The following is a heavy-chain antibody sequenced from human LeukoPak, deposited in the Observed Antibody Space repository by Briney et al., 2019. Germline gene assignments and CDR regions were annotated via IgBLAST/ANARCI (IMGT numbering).Heavy chain of an antibody. J-gene: IGHJ4*02. Sequence: ASVKVSCKASGYTFTGYYIHRVRQAPGQGLEWMGWINPHSGDTNYAQKFQGRVTMTKDTSISTAYIELSSLRSDDTAVYYCARDGDGLGDYWGQGTLVTVSS. CDR3: ARDGDGLGDY. CDR1: GYTFTGYY. CDR2: INPHSGDT. V-gene: IGHV1-2*02. D-gene: IGHD3/OR15-3a*01.